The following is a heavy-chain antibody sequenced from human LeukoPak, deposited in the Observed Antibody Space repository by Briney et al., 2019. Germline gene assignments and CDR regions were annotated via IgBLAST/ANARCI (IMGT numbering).Heavy chain of an antibody. D-gene: IGHD6-13*01. CDR2: ISYDGSNK. J-gene: IGHJ4*02. Sequence: GGSLRLSCAASGFTFSSYAMRWVRQAPGKGLEWVAVISYDGSNKYYADSVKGRFTISRDNSKNTLYLQMNSLRAEDTAVYYCARGGRIAAAGMKIDYWGQGTLVTVSS. V-gene: IGHV3-30-3*01. CDR3: ARGGRIAAAGMKIDY. CDR1: GFTFSSYA.